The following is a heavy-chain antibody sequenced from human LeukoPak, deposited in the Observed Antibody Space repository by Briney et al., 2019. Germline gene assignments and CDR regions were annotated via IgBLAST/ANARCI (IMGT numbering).Heavy chain of an antibody. J-gene: IGHJ4*02. CDR2: ISSSGSTI. D-gene: IGHD3-9*01. CDR3: ARLDYDILTGDY. V-gene: IGHV3-48*03. Sequence: GGSLRLSCAASGFTFSSYEMNWVRQAPGKGLEWVSYISSSGSTIYYADSVKGRFTISRDNAKNSLYLQMNSLRAEDTAVYYCARLDYDILTGDYWGQGTLVTVSS. CDR1: GFTFSSYE.